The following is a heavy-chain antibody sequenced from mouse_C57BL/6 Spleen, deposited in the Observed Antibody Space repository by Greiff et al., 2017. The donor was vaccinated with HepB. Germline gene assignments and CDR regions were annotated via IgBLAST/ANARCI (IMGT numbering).Heavy chain of an antibody. Sequence: ESGGGLVKPGGSLKLSCAASGFTFSSYAMSWVRQTPEKRLEWVATISDGGSYTYYPDNVKGRFTISRDNAKNNLYLQMSHLKSEDTAMYYCARDQGLRRYYAMDYWGQGTSVTVSS. J-gene: IGHJ4*01. V-gene: IGHV5-4*01. CDR2: ISDGGSYT. CDR1: GFTFSSYA. CDR3: ARDQGLRRYYAMDY. D-gene: IGHD2-4*01.